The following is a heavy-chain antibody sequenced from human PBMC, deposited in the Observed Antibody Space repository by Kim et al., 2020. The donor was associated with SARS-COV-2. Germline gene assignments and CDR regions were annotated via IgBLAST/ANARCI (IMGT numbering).Heavy chain of an antibody. D-gene: IGHD3-10*01. CDR3: ARYTMVRGVIIGAFDI. Sequence: KVQGRVTITADKSTSTAYMELSSLRSEDTAVYYCARYTMVRGVIIGAFDIWGQGTMVTVSS. V-gene: IGHV1-69*02. J-gene: IGHJ3*02.